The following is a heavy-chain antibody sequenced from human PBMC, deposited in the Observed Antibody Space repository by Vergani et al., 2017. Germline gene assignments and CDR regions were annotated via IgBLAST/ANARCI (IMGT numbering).Heavy chain of an antibody. CDR3: AHSQTDITFGAPIYYGMDV. CDR2: IYWDDDK. J-gene: IGHJ6*02. Sequence: QITLKESGPTLVKPTQTLTLTCTFSGFSLSTSGVGVGWIRQPPGKALEWLALIYWDDDKRYSPSLKSRLTITKDTSKNQVVLTMTNMDPVDTATYYCAHSQTDITFGAPIYYGMDVWGQGTTVTVSS. CDR1: GFSLSTSGVG. D-gene: IGHD3-16*01. V-gene: IGHV2-5*02.